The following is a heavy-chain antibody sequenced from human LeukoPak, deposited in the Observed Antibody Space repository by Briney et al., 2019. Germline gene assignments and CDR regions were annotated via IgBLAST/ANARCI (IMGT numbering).Heavy chain of an antibody. CDR1: GYTFTGYF. CDR2: INPNSGGT. V-gene: IGHV1-2*02. CDR3: ARGQGQQLADYYYYMDV. J-gene: IGHJ6*03. Sequence: ASVKVSRKASGYTFTGYFMHWVRQAPGQGLEWMGWINPNSGGTNYAQKFQGRVTMTRDTSISTAYMELSRLRSDDTAVYYCARGQGQQLADYYYYMDVWGKGTTVTVSS. D-gene: IGHD6-13*01.